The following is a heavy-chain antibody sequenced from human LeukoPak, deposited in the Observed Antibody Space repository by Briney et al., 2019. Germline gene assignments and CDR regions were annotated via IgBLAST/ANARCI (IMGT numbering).Heavy chain of an antibody. V-gene: IGHV3-23*01. CDR2: ISGRGDNT. CDR3: ARGRGGDYVPSRFDY. J-gene: IGHJ4*02. CDR1: GFTFSDYY. D-gene: IGHD4-17*01. Sequence: GGPLRLSCAASGFTFSDYYMSWIRQAPGKGLEWVSSISGRGDNTYYADSVEGRFTVSRDNSKNTVYLQMNSLRAEDTALYYCARGRGGDYVPSRFDYWGQGTLVTVSS.